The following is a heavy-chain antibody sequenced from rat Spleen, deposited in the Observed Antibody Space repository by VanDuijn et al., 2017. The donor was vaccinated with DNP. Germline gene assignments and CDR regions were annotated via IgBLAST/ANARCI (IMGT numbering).Heavy chain of an antibody. CDR1: GYSITSNY. CDR2: ISYSGRT. J-gene: IGHJ2*01. CDR3: ARWTRYFDY. V-gene: IGHV3-1*01. Sequence: EVRLQESGPGLVQPSQSLSLTCSVTGYSITSNYWAWIRKFPGNKMEWIGYISYSGRTDYNPSLKSRISITRDTSRNHFFLHLISVTTEDTATYYCARWTRYFDYWGQGVMVTVSS. D-gene: IGHD1-7*01.